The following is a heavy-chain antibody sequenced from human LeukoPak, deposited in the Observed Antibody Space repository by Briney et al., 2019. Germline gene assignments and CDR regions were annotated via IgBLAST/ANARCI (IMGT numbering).Heavy chain of an antibody. D-gene: IGHD3-22*01. Sequence: SETLSLTCTVSGGSISSRSYYWGWIRQPPGKGLEWIGSIYYGGSTYYNPSLKSRVTISVDTSKNQFSLKLSSVTAADTAVYYCARLEMTDYYDSSGPLDYWGQGTLVTVSS. V-gene: IGHV4-39*07. CDR2: IYYGGST. CDR1: GGSISSRSYY. CDR3: ARLEMTDYYDSSGPLDY. J-gene: IGHJ4*02.